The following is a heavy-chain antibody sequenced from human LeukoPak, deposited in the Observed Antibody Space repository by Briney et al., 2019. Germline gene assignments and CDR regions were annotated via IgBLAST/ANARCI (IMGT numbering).Heavy chain of an antibody. D-gene: IGHD6-19*01. Sequence: SETLSLTCTVSGVSISTSRYYWGWIRQPPGKGLEWIGNIYYTGPTYYNASLESRVTISLDTSKNQFFLKLNSVTAADTAVYYCVRGQARLAWFDPWGQGTLVTVSS. V-gene: IGHV4-39*07. J-gene: IGHJ5*02. CDR1: GVSISTSRYY. CDR3: VRGQARLAWFDP. CDR2: IYYTGPT.